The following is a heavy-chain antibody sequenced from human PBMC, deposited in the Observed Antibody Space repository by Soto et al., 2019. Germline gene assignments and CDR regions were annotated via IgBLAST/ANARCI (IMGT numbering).Heavy chain of an antibody. J-gene: IGHJ4*02. CDR3: VRDRLATNYYFDD. V-gene: IGHV3-11*01. Sequence: GSLRLSCTASGFIFSDYYMGWIRQAPGKGLEWVSYIRSGGSIKYYSDSVRGRFIISRDNAKNSVFLQMDSLSVEDTAVYYCVRDRLATNYYFDDWGQGALVTAPQ. CDR1: GFIFSDYY. D-gene: IGHD3-16*01. CDR2: IRSGGSIK.